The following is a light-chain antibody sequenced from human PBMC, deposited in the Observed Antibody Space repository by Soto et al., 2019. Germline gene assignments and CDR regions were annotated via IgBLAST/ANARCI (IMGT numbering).Light chain of an antibody. V-gene: IGKV3-15*01. Sequence: EIVMTQSPATLSVSPGERATLSCRASQSVSNNLAWYQQKPGQAPRLLIYGESTRATGIPARFSGSGSGTEFTLTISSLQSEDFAVYHCQQYNSWPLTFGGGTKVAIK. CDR3: QQYNSWPLT. CDR1: QSVSNN. J-gene: IGKJ4*01. CDR2: GES.